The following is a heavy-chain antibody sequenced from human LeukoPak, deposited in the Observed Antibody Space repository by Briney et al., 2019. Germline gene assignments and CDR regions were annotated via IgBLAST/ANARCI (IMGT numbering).Heavy chain of an antibody. CDR1: GGSISSYY. D-gene: IGHD2-15*01. J-gene: IGHJ5*02. CDR3: ARIRLRGRFDP. Sequence: SETLSLTCTVSGGSISSYYWSWIRQPPGKGLEWIGYIYYSGSTNYNPSLKSRVTISVDTSKNQFSLKLSSVTAADTAVYYCARIRLRGRFDPWGRGTLVTVS. CDR2: IYYSGST. V-gene: IGHV4-59*01.